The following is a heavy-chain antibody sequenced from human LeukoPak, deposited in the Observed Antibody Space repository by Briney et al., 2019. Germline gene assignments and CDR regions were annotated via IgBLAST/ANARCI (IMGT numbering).Heavy chain of an antibody. CDR1: GFTFSSYA. D-gene: IGHD4-17*01. V-gene: IGHV3-23*01. CDR2: ISDSGYNT. Sequence: GGSLRLSCAASGFTFSSYAMSWVRQAPGKGLEWVSGISDSGYNTYYADSVKGRFTISRDNFKNTLYLQMNSLRAEDTAVYYCARDDDYGDSYWYFDLWGRGTLVTVSS. CDR3: ARDDDYGDSYWYFDL. J-gene: IGHJ2*01.